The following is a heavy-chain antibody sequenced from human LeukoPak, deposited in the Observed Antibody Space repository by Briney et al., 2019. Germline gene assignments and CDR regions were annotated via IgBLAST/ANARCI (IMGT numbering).Heavy chain of an antibody. V-gene: IGHV4-34*01. J-gene: IGHJ6*03. Sequence: SGTLSLTCAVYGGSFSGYYWSWIRQPPGKGLEWIGEINHSGSTNYNPSLKSRVTISVDTSKNQFSLKLSSVTAADTAVYYCARVVVLMVYARASRYYYYYMDVWGKGTTVTVSS. CDR2: INHSGST. CDR3: ARVVVLMVYARASRYYYYYMDV. D-gene: IGHD2-8*01. CDR1: GGSFSGYY.